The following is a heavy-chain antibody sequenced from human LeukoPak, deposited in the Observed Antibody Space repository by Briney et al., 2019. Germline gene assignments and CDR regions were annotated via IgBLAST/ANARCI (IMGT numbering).Heavy chain of an antibody. CDR2: INPSGDNT. Sequence: ASVKVSCKASGYTFTNNFMHWVRQAPGQGLEWMGIINPSGDNTWYAQKFQGRVTMTRDMATSTAYMELSSLRSEDTAVYYCARVGPLNAFDIWGQGTMVTVSS. V-gene: IGHV1-46*01. CDR3: ARVGPLNAFDI. CDR1: GYTFTNNF. J-gene: IGHJ3*02.